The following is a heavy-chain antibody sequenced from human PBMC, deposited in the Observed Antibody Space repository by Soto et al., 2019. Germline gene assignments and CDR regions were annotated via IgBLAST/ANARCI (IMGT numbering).Heavy chain of an antibody. V-gene: IGHV3-11*01. J-gene: IGHJ4*02. CDR1: GFIFSDYY. D-gene: IGHD3-22*01. CDR2: ISSRVDII. CDR3: ARHLGYSDSSGSFDY. Sequence: RGGSLRLSSAAAGFIFSDYYMRWIRQAPGKGLEWGSYISSRVDIIYYADALQGGFTISRDNARDSSYLQTHSLRAEDTAVYSFARHLGYSDSSGSFDYSGQGTAVTVSS.